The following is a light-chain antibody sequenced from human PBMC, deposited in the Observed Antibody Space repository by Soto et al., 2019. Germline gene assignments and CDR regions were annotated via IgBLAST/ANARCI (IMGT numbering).Light chain of an antibody. J-gene: IGKJ3*01. CDR1: QSVSSSY. CDR3: QQQGSTPLLT. CDR2: GAS. Sequence: EIVLTQSPGTLSLSPGERATLSCRASQSVSSSYLAWYQQKPGETPRLLIYGASSRAPGIPYRFSGSGSGTDVTSTTSRLEPEDFAVYYCQQQGSTPLLTFGAGTKVDIK. V-gene: IGKV3-20*01.